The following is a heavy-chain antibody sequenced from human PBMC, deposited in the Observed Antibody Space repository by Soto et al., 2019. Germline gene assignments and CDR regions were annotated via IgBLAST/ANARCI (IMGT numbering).Heavy chain of an antibody. CDR1: GFTFSSYW. D-gene: IGHD2-8*01. J-gene: IGHJ3*02. Sequence: GGSLRLSCAASGFTFSSYWMSWVRQAPGKGLEWVANIKQDGSEKYYVDSVKGRVTISRDKAKKSLYLQMNSLRADDTAVYYCARDLHGCTNGVCYTCDFDIWGQGTMVTVSS. CDR2: IKQDGSEK. V-gene: IGHV3-7*01. CDR3: ARDLHGCTNGVCYTCDFDI.